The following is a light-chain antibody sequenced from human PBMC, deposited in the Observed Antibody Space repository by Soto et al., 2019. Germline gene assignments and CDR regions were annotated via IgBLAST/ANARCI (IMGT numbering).Light chain of an antibody. J-gene: IGKJ1*01. CDR3: QHYNDYSWT. Sequence: DIHMTQSPSTLSASVGDRVTITCRASQSISSWLAWYQQKPGKAPNLLIYKTSSLESGVPSRFSGSGSGTEFPLTISSLQPDDFAPYYCQHYNDYSWTFGQGTKVEIK. V-gene: IGKV1-5*03. CDR2: KTS. CDR1: QSISSW.